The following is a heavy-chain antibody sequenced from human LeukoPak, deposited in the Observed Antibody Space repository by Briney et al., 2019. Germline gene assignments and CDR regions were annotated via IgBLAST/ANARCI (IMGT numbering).Heavy chain of an antibody. D-gene: IGHD3-22*01. CDR3: ARDDDNSGYCPFDY. V-gene: IGHV1-46*01. CDR2: MNPSVGST. Sequence: ASVKVSCKASGYTFTDYYIHWVRQAPGRGLEWMGVMNPSVGSTSYAQKLQGRVTMTRDTYTSTVYMELSSLIPEDTGVYFCARDDDNSGYCPFDYWGQGTLVTVSS. J-gene: IGHJ4*02. CDR1: GYTFTDYY.